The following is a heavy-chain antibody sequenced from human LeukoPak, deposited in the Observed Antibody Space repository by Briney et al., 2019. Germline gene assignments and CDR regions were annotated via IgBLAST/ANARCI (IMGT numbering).Heavy chain of an antibody. Sequence: SETLSLTCAVYGGSFSGYYWSWIRQPPGKGLEWIGEINHSGSTNYNPSLKSRVTISVDKSKNQFSLKLSSVTAADTAVYYCARDFDAFDIWGQGTMVTVSS. CDR2: INHSGST. J-gene: IGHJ3*02. CDR3: ARDFDAFDI. CDR1: GGSFSGYY. V-gene: IGHV4-34*01.